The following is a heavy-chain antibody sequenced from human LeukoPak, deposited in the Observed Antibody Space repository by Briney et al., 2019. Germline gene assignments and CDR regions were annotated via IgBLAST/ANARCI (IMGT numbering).Heavy chain of an antibody. J-gene: IGHJ4*02. CDR1: GGSISSSSYY. CDR3: PLRDGDLGMDFDY. D-gene: IGHD4-17*01. V-gene: IGHV4-39*01. CDR2: IYYSGST. Sequence: SETLSLTCTVSGGSISSSSYYWGRIRQPPGRGLEWIESIYYSGSTYYNPSLKSRVTISVDTSKNQFSLKLSSVTAADTAVYYCPLRDGDLGMDFDYWGQGTLVIVSS.